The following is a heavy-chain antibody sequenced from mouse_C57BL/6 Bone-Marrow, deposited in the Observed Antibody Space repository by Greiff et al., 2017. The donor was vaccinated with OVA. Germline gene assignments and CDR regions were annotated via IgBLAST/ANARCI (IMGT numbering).Heavy chain of an antibody. V-gene: IGHV5-9-1*02. Sequence: EVKLQESGEGLVKPGGSLKLSCAASEFTFSSYAMSWVRQTPEKRLEWVAYISSGGDYIYYADTVKGRFTISRDNARNTLYLQMSSLKSEDTAMYYCTRGRFGSSGPFAYWGQGTLVTVSA. CDR3: TRGRFGSSGPFAY. CDR1: EFTFSSYA. CDR2: ISSGGDYI. J-gene: IGHJ3*01. D-gene: IGHD3-2*02.